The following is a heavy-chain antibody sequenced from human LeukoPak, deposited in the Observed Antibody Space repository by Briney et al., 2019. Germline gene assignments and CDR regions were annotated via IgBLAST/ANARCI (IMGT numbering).Heavy chain of an antibody. CDR2: MNPNSGNT. CDR1: GYTFTSYD. D-gene: IGHD3-3*01. V-gene: IGHV1-8*01. Sequence: GASVKVSCKASGYTFTSYDINWVRQATGQGLEWMGWMNPNSGNTGYAQKFQGRVTMTRNTSISTAYMELSSLRSEDTVVYYCARASSDFWSGYWYFDYWGQGTLVTVSS. CDR3: ARASSDFWSGYWYFDY. J-gene: IGHJ4*02.